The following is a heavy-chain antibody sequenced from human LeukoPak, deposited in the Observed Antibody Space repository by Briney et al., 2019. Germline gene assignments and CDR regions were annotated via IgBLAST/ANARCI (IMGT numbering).Heavy chain of an antibody. CDR3: ARGYIVGSTTWFDP. V-gene: IGHV6-1*01. D-gene: IGHD1-26*01. J-gene: IGHJ5*02. Sequence: PSQTLSLTCAISGDSVSNNSTAWNWIRQSPSRGLEWLGRTYYRSKWYNDYAVSVKSRITINPDTSKNQFSLQVNSVTPEDTAVYYCARGYIVGSTTWFDPWGQGTLVTVSS. CDR2: TYYRSKWYN. CDR1: GDSVSNNSTA.